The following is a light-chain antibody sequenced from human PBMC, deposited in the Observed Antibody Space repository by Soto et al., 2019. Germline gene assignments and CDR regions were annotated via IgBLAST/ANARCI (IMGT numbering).Light chain of an antibody. CDR3: HQNYNTPQT. Sequence: DVQMTQSPSTLSTSVGDRVTITCRASQTIYTWLAWYQQKPGKAPKLLIYDASSLQSGVPSRFSGSGAGTGFTLTISSLQPEDFATYYCHQNYNTPQTFGQGTKVDIK. CDR2: DAS. J-gene: IGKJ1*01. V-gene: IGKV1-39*01. CDR1: QTIYTW.